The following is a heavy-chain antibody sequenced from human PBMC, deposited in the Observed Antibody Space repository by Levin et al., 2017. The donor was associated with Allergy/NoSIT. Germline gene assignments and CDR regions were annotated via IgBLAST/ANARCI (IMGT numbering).Heavy chain of an antibody. Sequence: SGPTLVKHTQTLTLTCTFSGFSLRTTGEGVAWIRQPPGKALEWLAVIYWDDDKRYSPSLKSRLSVTKDTSKNQVVLTMTNMDPVDTATYYCAHRPNGFISGWDQANFDYWGQGTLVTVSS. V-gene: IGHV2-5*02. J-gene: IGHJ4*02. CDR1: GFSLRTTGEG. CDR2: IYWDDDK. CDR3: AHRPNGFISGWDQANFDY. D-gene: IGHD6-19*01.